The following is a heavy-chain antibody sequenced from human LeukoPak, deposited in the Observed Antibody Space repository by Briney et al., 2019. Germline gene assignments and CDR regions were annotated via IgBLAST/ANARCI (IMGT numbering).Heavy chain of an antibody. CDR1: GGSISSYY. Sequence: SETLSLTCTVSGGSISSYYWSWIRQPPGKGLEWIGYIYYSGRTNYNPSLKSRVTISVDTSKNQFSLKLSSVTAADTAVYYCAGQSFSTGLVDYWGQGTLVTVSS. D-gene: IGHD2-8*02. V-gene: IGHV4-59*08. CDR3: AGQSFSTGLVDY. CDR2: IYYSGRT. J-gene: IGHJ4*02.